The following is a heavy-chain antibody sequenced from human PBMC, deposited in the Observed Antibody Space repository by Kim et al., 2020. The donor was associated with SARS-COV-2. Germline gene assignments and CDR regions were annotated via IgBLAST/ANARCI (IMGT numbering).Heavy chain of an antibody. D-gene: IGHD5-18*01. J-gene: IGHJ1*01. Sequence: GGSLRLSCAASGFTFRTYGIHWVRQAPGRGLEWVAVIWNDGSKRYYTDSVKGRFTISRDNARDTVYLEMNSLRAEDTAVYYCARDRWDTDITRLLDNWCQGSPVTLSS. CDR3: ARDRWDTDITRLLDN. V-gene: IGHV3-33*01. CDR2: IWNDGSKR. CDR1: GFTFRTYG.